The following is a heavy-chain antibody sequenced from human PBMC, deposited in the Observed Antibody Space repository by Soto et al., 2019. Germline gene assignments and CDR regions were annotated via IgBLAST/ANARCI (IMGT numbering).Heavy chain of an antibody. CDR3: ARHERREQQPKGGWFDP. CDR1: GGSISSYY. D-gene: IGHD6-13*01. CDR2: IYYSGST. V-gene: IGHV4-59*08. J-gene: IGHJ5*02. Sequence: SETLSLTCTVSGGSISSYYWSWIRQPPGKGLEWIGYIYYSGSTNYNPSLKSRVTISVDTSKNQFSLKLSSVTAADTAVYYCARHERREQQPKGGWFDPWGQGTLVTVS.